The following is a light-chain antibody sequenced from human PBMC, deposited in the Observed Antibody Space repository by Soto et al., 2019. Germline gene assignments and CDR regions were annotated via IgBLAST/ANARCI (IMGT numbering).Light chain of an antibody. CDR2: DAS. Sequence: EIVLTQSPATLSLSPGERATLSCRASQSVSSYLAWYQQKPGQAPRLLIYDASNRATGIPARFSGSGSGTDFTRTISGLEPEDFAVYYCQQRETFGQGTKVEIK. J-gene: IGKJ1*01. CDR3: QQRET. CDR1: QSVSSY. V-gene: IGKV3-11*01.